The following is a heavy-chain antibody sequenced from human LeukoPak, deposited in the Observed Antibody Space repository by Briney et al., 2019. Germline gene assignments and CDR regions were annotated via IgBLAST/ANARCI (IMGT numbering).Heavy chain of an antibody. D-gene: IGHD5-18*01. J-gene: IGHJ3*02. CDR3: ARGRIPDAFDM. CDR2: IYSGGST. V-gene: IGHV3-53*01. Sequence: QPGGSLRLSCAASGFTVITNYISWVRQAPGKGLEWVSVIYSGGSTYYADSVKGRFTISRDNAKKSLYLQMNSLRAEDSAVYYCARGRIPDAFDMWGQGTMVTVSS. CDR1: GFTVITNY.